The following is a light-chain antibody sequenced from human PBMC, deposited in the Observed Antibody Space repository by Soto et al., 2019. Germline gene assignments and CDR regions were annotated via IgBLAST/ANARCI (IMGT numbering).Light chain of an antibody. CDR3: QQYNSYYT. V-gene: IGKV1-5*01. CDR2: AAS. J-gene: IGKJ5*01. Sequence: DVQVTQSPSSLSASVGDSLTLTCRASQTVTSYLNWYQQKPGKAPKLLIYAASTLQSGVPSRFSGSGSGTEFTLTISSLQPDDFATYYCQQYNSYYTFGQGTRLEI. CDR1: QTVTSY.